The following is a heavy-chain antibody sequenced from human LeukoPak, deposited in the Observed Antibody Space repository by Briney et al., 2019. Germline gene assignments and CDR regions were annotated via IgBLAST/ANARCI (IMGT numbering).Heavy chain of an antibody. V-gene: IGHV4-34*01. CDR2: INHSGST. CDR3: ARRWIAVAGRRFDP. Sequence: SETLSLTCAVYGGSFSGYYWSWIRQPPGKGLEWIGEINHSGSTNYNPSLKSRATISVDTSKNQFSLKLSSVTAADTAVYYCARRWIAVAGRRFDPWGQGTLVTVSS. D-gene: IGHD6-19*01. J-gene: IGHJ5*02. CDR1: GGSFSGYY.